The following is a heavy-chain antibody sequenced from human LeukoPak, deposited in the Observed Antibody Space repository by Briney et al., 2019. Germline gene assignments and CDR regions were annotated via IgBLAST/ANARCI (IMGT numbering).Heavy chain of an antibody. CDR2: INPSGGST. CDR3: AREEGYDIWTGYCHHDAFDI. J-gene: IGHJ3*02. V-gene: IGHV1-46*01. Sequence: ASVKVSCMAPGYTFTSYYMHWVRQAPGQGLECRGIINPSGGSTSYAQKFQGRVTMTRDTSTSTVYMELSSLRSEDTAVYYCAREEGYDIWTGYCHHDAFDIWGQGTIVTVSS. D-gene: IGHD3-9*01. CDR1: GYTFTSYY.